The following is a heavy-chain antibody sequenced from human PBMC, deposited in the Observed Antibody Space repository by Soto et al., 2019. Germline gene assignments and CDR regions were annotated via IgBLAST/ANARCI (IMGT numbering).Heavy chain of an antibody. CDR2: ISGSGGST. J-gene: IGHJ6*02. D-gene: IGHD3-10*01. Sequence: GGSLSLSCAASGFTFSSYAMSWVRQAPGKGLEWVSAISGSGGSTYYADSVKGRFTISRDNSKNTLYLQMNSLRAEDTAVYYCAKGPIQSSYYYGSGSYFPYYGMDVWGQGTTVTVSS. CDR3: AKGPIQSSYYYGSGSYFPYYGMDV. V-gene: IGHV3-23*01. CDR1: GFTFSSYA.